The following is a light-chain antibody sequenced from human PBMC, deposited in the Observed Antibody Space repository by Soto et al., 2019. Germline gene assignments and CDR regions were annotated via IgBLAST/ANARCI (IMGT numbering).Light chain of an antibody. CDR1: GSNIGSNA. V-gene: IGLV1-44*01. J-gene: IGLJ2*01. CDR3: AAWDDSLTGMV. CDR2: TTN. Sequence: QSVLTQPPSSSGTPGQRVTISCSGSGSNIGSNAVHWYQQLPGTAPKLLMYTTNQRPSGVPDRFSGSKSGTSASLAISGLQSEDEADYYCAAWDDSLTGMVFGGGTKPIVL.